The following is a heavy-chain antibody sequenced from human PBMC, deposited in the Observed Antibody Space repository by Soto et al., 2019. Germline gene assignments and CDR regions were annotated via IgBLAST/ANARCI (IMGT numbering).Heavy chain of an antibody. D-gene: IGHD3-16*01. Sequence: EVQLLESGGGLVQPGGSLRLSCAASGYKFSNYAMTWVRQAPGKGLEWVSCISNGGDYIYYADAVKGRVTISRDTSTSTLYLQMNGMTPDDTAVYYCAKDAEPLGTNDCYFDVWGRGTLVTVSP. CDR1: GYKFSNYA. CDR2: ISNGGDYI. J-gene: IGHJ2*01. V-gene: IGHV3-23*01. CDR3: AKDAEPLGTNDCYFDV.